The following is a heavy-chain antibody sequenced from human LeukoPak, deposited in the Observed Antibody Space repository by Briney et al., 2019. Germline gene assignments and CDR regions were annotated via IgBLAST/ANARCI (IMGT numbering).Heavy chain of an antibody. CDR3: ARRVVTIGDDAFDI. D-gene: IGHD3-22*01. CDR1: GYSISSGYY. Sequence: SETLSLTCAVSGYSISSGYYWGWIRQPPGKGLEWIGSIYHSGSTCYNPSLKSRVTISVHTSKNQFSLRLTSVTAADTAVYFCARRVVTIGDDAFDIWGQGTMVTVSS. V-gene: IGHV4-38-2*01. J-gene: IGHJ3*02. CDR2: IYHSGST.